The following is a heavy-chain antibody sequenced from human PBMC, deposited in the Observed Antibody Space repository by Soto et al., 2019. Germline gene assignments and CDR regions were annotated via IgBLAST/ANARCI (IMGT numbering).Heavy chain of an antibody. CDR1: GFNFNSDY. V-gene: IGHV3-53*01. Sequence: GGFLRFSCVSSGFNFNSDYMTGVRQTPGKGLEWVSFIYNGESTPYAASVKGRFTTSSDMTKNTLYLQLNSLRVEDTAVYYCARDGRGLGKLSLFEYWGQGTLVTV. CDR3: ARDGRGLGKLSLFEY. D-gene: IGHD3-16*01. J-gene: IGHJ4*02. CDR2: IYNGEST.